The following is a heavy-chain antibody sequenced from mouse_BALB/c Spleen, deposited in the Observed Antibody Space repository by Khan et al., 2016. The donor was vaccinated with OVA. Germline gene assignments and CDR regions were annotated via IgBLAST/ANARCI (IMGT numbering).Heavy chain of an antibody. CDR2: INTYTGEP. Sequence: QIQLVQSGPELKKPGETVKISCKASGYTFTNYGMNWVKQAPGKGLKWMGWINTYTGEPTYADDFKGRFAFSLETSASTAYLQINNLTNEDTATYYCARVRYSGTMDYWGQGTLVTVSS. J-gene: IGHJ4*01. CDR3: ARVRYSGTMDY. CDR1: GYTFTNYG. D-gene: IGHD2-14*01. V-gene: IGHV9-3-1*01.